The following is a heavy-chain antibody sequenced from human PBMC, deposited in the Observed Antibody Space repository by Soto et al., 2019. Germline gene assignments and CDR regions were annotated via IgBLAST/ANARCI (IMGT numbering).Heavy chain of an antibody. V-gene: IGHV2-5*02. J-gene: IGHJ4*02. Sequence: QITLKESGPTLVKPTQTLTLTCTFSGFSLSTSEVGVGWIRQPPGKALEWLALIYWDDDKRYSPSLKSRLTITKDTSKNQVVLTMTNMDPVDTATYYCARVYYDFWSGYYTYFDYWGQGTLVTVSS. CDR1: GFSLSTSEVG. D-gene: IGHD3-3*01. CDR3: ARVYYDFWSGYYTYFDY. CDR2: IYWDDDK.